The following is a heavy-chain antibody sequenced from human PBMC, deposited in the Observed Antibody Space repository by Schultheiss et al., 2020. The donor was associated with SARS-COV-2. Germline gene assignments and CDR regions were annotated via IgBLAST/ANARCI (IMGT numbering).Heavy chain of an antibody. J-gene: IGHJ4*02. D-gene: IGHD2-2*01. CDR3: ARDLPAPASTSLFDY. Sequence: GGSLRLSCAASGFTFSSYWMSWVRQAPGKGLEWVANIKQDGSEKYYVDSVKGRFTISRDNAKNSLYLQMNSLRAEDTAVYYCARDLPAPASTSLFDYWGQGTLVTVSS. V-gene: IGHV3-7*01. CDR2: IKQDGSEK. CDR1: GFTFSSYW.